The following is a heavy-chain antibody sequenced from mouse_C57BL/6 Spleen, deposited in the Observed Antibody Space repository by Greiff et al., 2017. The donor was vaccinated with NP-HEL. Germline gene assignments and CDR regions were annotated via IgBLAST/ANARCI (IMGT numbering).Heavy chain of an antibody. D-gene: IGHD1-1*01. Sequence: QVQLQQSGAELVRPGASVTLSCKASGYTFTDYEMHWVKQTPVHGLEWIGAIDPETGGTAYNQKFKGKAILTADKSSSTAYMELRRLTSEDSAVYYCTRGPLITTVVATDYAMDYWGQGTSVTVSS. J-gene: IGHJ4*01. V-gene: IGHV1-15*01. CDR2: IDPETGGT. CDR3: TRGPLITTVVATDYAMDY. CDR1: GYTFTDYE.